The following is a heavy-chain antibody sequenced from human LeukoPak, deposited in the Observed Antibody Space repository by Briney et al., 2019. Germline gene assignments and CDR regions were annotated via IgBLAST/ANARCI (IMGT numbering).Heavy chain of an antibody. V-gene: IGHV4-61*08. CDR1: GGSISSGGYY. J-gene: IGHJ3*02. CDR3: ARVRDYYDSSGSPRAHAFDI. D-gene: IGHD3-22*01. CDR2: IYYSGST. Sequence: SETLSLTCTVSGGSISSGGYYWSWIRQPPGKGLEWIGYIYYSGSTNYNPSLKSRVTISVDTSKNQFSLKLSSVTAADTAVYYCARVRDYYDSSGSPRAHAFDIWGQGTMVTVSS.